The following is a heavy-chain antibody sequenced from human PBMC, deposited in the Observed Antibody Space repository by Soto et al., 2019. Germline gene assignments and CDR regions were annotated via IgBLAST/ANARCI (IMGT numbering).Heavy chain of an antibody. J-gene: IGHJ5*02. D-gene: IGHD2-21*02. CDR1: GFTFSTYG. V-gene: IGHV3-33*01. CDR2: IWYDGSIK. CDR3: AREYCGTDGYSIPWFDH. Sequence: QVQLVESGGGVVQPGRSLRLSCAASGFTFSTYGMHWVRQAPGKGLEWVALIWYDGSIKNYADSVKGRFTISRDNSKNTLYLQMKRLSAKGSAAYYCAREYCGTDGYSIPWFDHWGQGTLVTVSS.